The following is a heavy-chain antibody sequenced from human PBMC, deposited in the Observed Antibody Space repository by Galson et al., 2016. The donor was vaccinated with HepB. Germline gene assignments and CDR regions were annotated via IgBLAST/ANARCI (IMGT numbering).Heavy chain of an antibody. V-gene: IGHV2-70*01. J-gene: IGHJ6*02. CDR3: ARIRWYCSSNSCHYYYGLDV. CDR2: IDWDDNK. Sequence: PALVKPTQTLTLTCTFSGFSLSTSGMCLSWIRQPPGKALEWLAMIDWDDNKYYSTSLKTRLTISRDTSKNQVVLTMTNMDPVDTATYYCARIRWYCSSNSCHYYYGLDVWGQGTTVTVSS. CDR1: GFSLSTSGMC. D-gene: IGHD2-2*01.